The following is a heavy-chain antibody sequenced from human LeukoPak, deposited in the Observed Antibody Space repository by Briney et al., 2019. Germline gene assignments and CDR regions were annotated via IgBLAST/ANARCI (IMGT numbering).Heavy chain of an antibody. CDR1: GGTFSSYA. J-gene: IGHJ4*02. CDR2: IIPILGIA. V-gene: IGHV1-69*04. D-gene: IGHD2-2*02. Sequence: SVKVSCKASGGTFSSYAISWVRQAPGQGLEWMGRIIPILGIANYAQKFQGRVTITADKSTSTAYMELSSLRSEDTAVYYCANSFRVVPAAIPLAFDYWGQGTLVTVSS. CDR3: ANSFRVVPAAIPLAFDY.